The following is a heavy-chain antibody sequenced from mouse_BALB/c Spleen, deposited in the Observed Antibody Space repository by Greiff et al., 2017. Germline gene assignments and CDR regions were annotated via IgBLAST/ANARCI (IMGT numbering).Heavy chain of an antibody. J-gene: IGHJ4*01. Sequence: VQLQQSGPELVKPGASVKISCKASGYAFSSSWMNWVKQRPGQGLEWIGRIYPGDGDTNYNGKFKGKATLTADKSSSTAYMQLSSLTSVDSAVYFCARSGGWGDYYAMDYWGQGTSVTVSS. CDR2: IYPGDGDT. CDR3: ARSGGWGDYYAMDY. CDR1: GYAFSSSW. V-gene: IGHV1-82*01. D-gene: IGHD3-3*01.